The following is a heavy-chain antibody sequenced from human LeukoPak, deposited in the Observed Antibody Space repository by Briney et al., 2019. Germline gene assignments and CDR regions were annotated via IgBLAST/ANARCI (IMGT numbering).Heavy chain of an antibody. J-gene: IGHJ1*01. Sequence: GASVKVSCKASGYTFTSYGISWVRQAPGQGLEWMGWISAYNGNTNHAQKLQGRVTMTTDTSTSTAYMELRSLRSDDTAVYYCARDTQRGWLEYFQHWGQGTLVTVSS. CDR1: GYTFTSYG. D-gene: IGHD6-19*01. V-gene: IGHV1-18*01. CDR3: ARDTQRGWLEYFQH. CDR2: ISAYNGNT.